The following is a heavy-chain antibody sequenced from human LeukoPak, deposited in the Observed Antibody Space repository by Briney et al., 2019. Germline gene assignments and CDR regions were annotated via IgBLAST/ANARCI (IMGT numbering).Heavy chain of an antibody. V-gene: IGHV5-51*01. Sequence: GESLKISCKGSGYSFTSYWIGWVLQMPGKGLEWMVIIFPGDSDTRYSPSFQGQVTISADKSISTAYLQWSSLKASDTAMYYCARHIPATVSLLEWYFDLWGRGTLVTVSS. CDR2: IFPGDSDT. CDR3: ARHIPATVSLLEWYFDL. D-gene: IGHD4-11*01. J-gene: IGHJ2*01. CDR1: GYSFTSYW.